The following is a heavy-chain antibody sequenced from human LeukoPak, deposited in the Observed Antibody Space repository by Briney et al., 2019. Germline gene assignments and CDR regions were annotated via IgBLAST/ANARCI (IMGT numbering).Heavy chain of an antibody. CDR2: ISERGGST. CDR3: AKFRAVVTLFDY. CDR1: GITLSNYG. D-gene: IGHD4-23*01. V-gene: IGHV3-23*01. J-gene: IGHJ4*02. Sequence: GGSLRLSCVVSGITLSNYGMSWVRQAPGKGLEWVSGISERGGSTNYADSVKGRFIISRDTSKNTVYLQMNSLRAEDTAVYYCAKFRAVVTLFDYWGQGTLVTVSS.